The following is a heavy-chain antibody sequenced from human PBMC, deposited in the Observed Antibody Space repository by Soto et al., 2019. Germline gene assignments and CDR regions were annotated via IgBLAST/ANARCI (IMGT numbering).Heavy chain of an antibody. CDR2: IYTTGRT. V-gene: IGHV4-4*07. CDR3: ARVGGGVWTPGREP. Sequence: QVHLQESGPGLVKPSGPLSLTCTVSGGSISRFYWTWIRQSPGQGLEWIGRIYTTGRTTYNSSLKSRVTMSVDTSKNPANMNLRPVTAADTAVYYGARVGGGVWTPGREPWGQGTLVTVSS. J-gene: IGHJ5*02. CDR1: GGSISRFY. D-gene: IGHD3-10*01.